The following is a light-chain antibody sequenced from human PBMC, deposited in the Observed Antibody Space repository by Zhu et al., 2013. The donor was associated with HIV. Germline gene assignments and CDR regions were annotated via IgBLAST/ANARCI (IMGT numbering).Light chain of an antibody. Sequence: QSALTQPASVSGSPGQSITISCTGTSSDVGGYNYVSWYQQHPGKAPKLMISEVSNRPSGVSNRFSGSKSGNTASLTISGLQPDDEADYYCSSYTSSSIVVFGGGTKLTVL. CDR3: SSYTSSSIVV. V-gene: IGLV2-14*01. J-gene: IGLJ2*01. CDR2: EVS. CDR1: SSDVGGYNY.